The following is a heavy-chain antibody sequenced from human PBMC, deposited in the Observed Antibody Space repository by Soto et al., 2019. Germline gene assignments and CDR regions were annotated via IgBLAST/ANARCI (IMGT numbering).Heavy chain of an antibody. CDR2: IKQDGSEK. V-gene: IGHV3-7*05. CDR3: ASMIGAAAGTGIDY. D-gene: IGHD6-13*01. J-gene: IGHJ4*02. CDR1: GFTFSSYW. Sequence: PGGSLRLSCAASGFTFSSYWMSWVRQAPGKGLEWVANIKQDGSEKYYVDSVKGRFTISRDNAKNSLYLQMNSLRAEDTAVYYCASMIGAAAGTGIDYWGQGTLVTVSS.